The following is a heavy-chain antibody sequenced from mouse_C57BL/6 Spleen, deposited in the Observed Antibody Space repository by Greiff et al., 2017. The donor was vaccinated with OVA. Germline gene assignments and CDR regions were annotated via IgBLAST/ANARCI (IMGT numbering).Heavy chain of an antibody. Sequence: QVQLKESGAELVKPGASVKLSCKASGYTFTSYWMHWVKQRPGQGLEWIGMIHPNSGSTNYNEKFKSKATLTVDKSSSTAYMQLSSLTSEDSAVYYCARESHFDYWGQGTTLTVSS. CDR2: IHPNSGST. CDR3: ARESHFDY. J-gene: IGHJ2*01. CDR1: GYTFTSYW. V-gene: IGHV1-64*01.